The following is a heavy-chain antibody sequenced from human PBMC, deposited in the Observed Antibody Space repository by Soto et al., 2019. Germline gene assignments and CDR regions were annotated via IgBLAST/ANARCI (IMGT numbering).Heavy chain of an antibody. J-gene: IGHJ6*02. D-gene: IGHD3-22*01. V-gene: IGHV1-18*01. CDR2: ISANDDNT. CDR3: ARGGYYDSSGSRNYHYYGMNV. CDR1: GYTFTSYG. Sequence: ASVKVSCKASGYTFTSYGISWVRQAPGQGLEWMGGISANDDNTKYAQKLQGRVTMSTDTSTNTAYMELRSLRSDDTAMYYCARGGYYDSSGSRNYHYYGMNVWGQGTTVTVSS.